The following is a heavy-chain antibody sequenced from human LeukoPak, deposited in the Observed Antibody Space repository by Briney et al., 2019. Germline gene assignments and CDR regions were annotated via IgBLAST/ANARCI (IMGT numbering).Heavy chain of an antibody. V-gene: IGHV1-69*04. CDR3: ARSPRSYSGSYYLGAFDI. J-gene: IGHJ3*02. CDR2: IIPILGIA. D-gene: IGHD1-26*01. Sequence: SVKVSCKASGGTFSSYAISWVRQAPGQGLEWMRRIIPILGIANYAQKFQGRVTITADKSTSTAYMELSSLRSEDTAVYYCARSPRSYSGSYYLGAFDIWGQGTMVTVSS. CDR1: GGTFSSYA.